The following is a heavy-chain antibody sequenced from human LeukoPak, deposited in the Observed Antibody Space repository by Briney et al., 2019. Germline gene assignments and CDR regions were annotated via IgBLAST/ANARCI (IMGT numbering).Heavy chain of an antibody. CDR3: ARISIAVAGADY. CDR2: IKQDGSEK. Sequence: GGSLRLSCAASGFTFSSSWMSWVRQAPGKGLEWVANIKQDGSEKYYVDSVKGRFTISRDNTKNSLYLQMDSLRAGDTAVYYCARISIAVAGADYWGQGTLVTVSS. D-gene: IGHD6-19*01. CDR1: GFTFSSSW. J-gene: IGHJ4*02. V-gene: IGHV3-7*01.